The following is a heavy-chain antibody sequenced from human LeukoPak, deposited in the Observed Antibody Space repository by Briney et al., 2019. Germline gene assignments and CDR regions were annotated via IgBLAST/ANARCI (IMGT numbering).Heavy chain of an antibody. CDR3: ARTPLYGSGSYYPDY. CDR2: FDPEDGET. V-gene: IGHV1-24*01. J-gene: IGHJ4*02. Sequence: ASVKVSCKVSGYTLTELSMHWVRQAPGKGLEWMGGFDPEDGETVYAQKFQGRVTMTEDTSTDTAYMELSSLRAEDTAVYYCARTPLYGSGSYYPDYWGQGTLVTVSS. CDR1: GYTLTELS. D-gene: IGHD3-10*01.